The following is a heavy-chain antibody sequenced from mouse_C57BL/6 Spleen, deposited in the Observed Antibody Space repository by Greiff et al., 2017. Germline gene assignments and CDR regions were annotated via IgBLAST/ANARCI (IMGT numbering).Heavy chain of an antibody. CDR3: ARSDGYYGDDYAMDY. D-gene: IGHD2-3*01. CDR1: GYTFTSYW. Sequence: QVQLQQSGAELAKPGASVKLSCKASGYTFTSYWIRWVKPRPGQGLEWIGYIIPISGYTKYNQKFKDKATLTADKSSSTAYMQLSSLTSEDSAVYYCARSDGYYGDDYAMDYWGQGTSVTVSS. J-gene: IGHJ4*01. CDR2: IIPISGYT. V-gene: IGHV1-7*01.